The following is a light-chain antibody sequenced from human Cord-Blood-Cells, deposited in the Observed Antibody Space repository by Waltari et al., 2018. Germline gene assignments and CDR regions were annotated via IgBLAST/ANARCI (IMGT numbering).Light chain of an antibody. CDR3: AAWDDSLNGVL. CDR2: YDD. Sequence: QSVLTQPPSVSEAPSKRVTISCSGSSSNIGNHAVNWYQQRPGKAPNLLIYYDDRRPSRMPDRFSGSKSGTSASLAISGLESEDEADYYCAAWDDSLNGVLFGGGTKLTVL. J-gene: IGLJ2*01. CDR1: SSNIGNHA. V-gene: IGLV1-36*01.